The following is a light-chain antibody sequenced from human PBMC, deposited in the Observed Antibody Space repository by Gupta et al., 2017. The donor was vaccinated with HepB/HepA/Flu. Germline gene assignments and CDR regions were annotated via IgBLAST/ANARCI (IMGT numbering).Light chain of an antibody. CDR2: GTS. CDR3: QQYNAWRT. Sequence: EIVITHSPATLSVSPGEGATLSCRASQNISTNLAWYQQKRGQAPRLLIYGTSTRATGVSARFSGSGSGTEFTLSISSLQSEDFAIYYCQQYNAWRTFGQGTKVEFK. J-gene: IGKJ1*01. CDR1: QNISTN. V-gene: IGKV3-15*01.